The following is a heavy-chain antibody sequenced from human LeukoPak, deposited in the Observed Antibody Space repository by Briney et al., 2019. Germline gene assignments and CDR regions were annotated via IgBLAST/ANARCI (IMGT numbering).Heavy chain of an antibody. CDR1: GFVFSSYA. J-gene: IGHJ4*02. V-gene: IGHV3-23*01. CDR3: AKANWVSDADAVW. Sequence: PGGSLRLSCAASGFVFSSYAMSWVRQTPARGLEWVSSLRGNGETFYADSVKGRFTLSRDDSRNTVYLQLNNLRVEDTAIYYCAKANWVSDADAVWWGQGTLVTVSS. CDR2: LRGNGET. D-gene: IGHD3-16*01.